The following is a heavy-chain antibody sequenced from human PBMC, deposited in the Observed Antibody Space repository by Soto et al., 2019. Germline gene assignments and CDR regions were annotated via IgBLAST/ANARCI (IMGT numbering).Heavy chain of an antibody. CDR2: ISYDGSNK. CDR1: GFTFSSYA. V-gene: IGHV3-30-3*01. Sequence: GGSLRLSCAASGFTFSSYAMHWVRQAPGKGLEWVAVISYDGSNKYYADSVKGRFTISRDNSKNTLYLQMNSLRAEDTAVYYCARCIYDLWSGYYGRNAFDIWGQGTMVTVSS. D-gene: IGHD3-3*01. CDR3: ARCIYDLWSGYYGRNAFDI. J-gene: IGHJ3*02.